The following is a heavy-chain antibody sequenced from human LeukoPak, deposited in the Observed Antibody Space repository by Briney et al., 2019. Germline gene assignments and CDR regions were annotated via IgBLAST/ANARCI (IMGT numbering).Heavy chain of an antibody. CDR1: GGSIRSSRYY. V-gene: IGHV4-39*07. J-gene: IGHJ4*02. CDR3: ATYRQVLLPFES. Sequence: PSETLSLTCTVSGGSIRSSRYYWGWIRQPPGKGLEWIGSIYYSGSTYYNPSLKSRVTISVDTSKNQFSLKLSSVTAEDTAIYYCATYRQVLLPFESWGQGTLVTVSS. CDR2: IYYSGST. D-gene: IGHD2-8*02.